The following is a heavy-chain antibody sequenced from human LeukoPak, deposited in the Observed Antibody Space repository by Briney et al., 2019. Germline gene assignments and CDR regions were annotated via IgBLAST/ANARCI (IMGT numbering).Heavy chain of an antibody. CDR3: ARHRGSTPLDAFDI. Sequence: SETLSLTCTVSGGSISSSGYYWGWIRQPPGKGLEWIGSIYYSGSTYYNPSLKSRVTISVDTSKNQFSLKLSSVTAADTAVYYCARHRGSTPLDAFDIWGQGTMVTVSS. D-gene: IGHD3-10*01. CDR2: IYYSGST. J-gene: IGHJ3*02. V-gene: IGHV4-39*01. CDR1: GGSISSSGYY.